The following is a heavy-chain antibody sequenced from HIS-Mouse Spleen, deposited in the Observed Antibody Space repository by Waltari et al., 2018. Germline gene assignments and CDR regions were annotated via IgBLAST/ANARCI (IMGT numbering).Heavy chain of an antibody. J-gene: IGHJ2*01. Sequence: QVQLVQSGAEVKKPGASVKVSCKASGYTFTSYAMHWVRQAPGQRLEWMGWSNAGNGNTKYSQEFQGRVTITRDTSASTAYMELSSLRSEDTAVYYCAREIPYSSSWYDWYFDLWGRGTLVTVSS. V-gene: IGHV1-3*02. D-gene: IGHD6-13*01. CDR2: SNAGNGNT. CDR1: GYTFTSYA. CDR3: AREIPYSSSWYDWYFDL.